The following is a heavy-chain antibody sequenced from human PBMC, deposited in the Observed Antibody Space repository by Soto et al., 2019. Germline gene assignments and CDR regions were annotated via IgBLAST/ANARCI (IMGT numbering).Heavy chain of an antibody. Sequence: EVQLVESGGGLVQPGRSLRLSCAASGFTFDDYVMHWVRQAPGKGLEWVSGISWNSGSIGYADSVKGRFTISRDNAKNSLYLQMNSLRAEDTALYYCARTVTGQYYMDVWGKGTTVTVSS. CDR1: GFTFDDYV. CDR2: ISWNSGSI. J-gene: IGHJ6*03. CDR3: ARTVTGQYYMDV. D-gene: IGHD4-17*01. V-gene: IGHV3-9*01.